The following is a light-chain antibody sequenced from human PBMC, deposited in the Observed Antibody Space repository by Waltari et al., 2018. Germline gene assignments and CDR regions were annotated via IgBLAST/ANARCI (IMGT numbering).Light chain of an antibody. V-gene: IGLV1-36*01. Sequence: QSALTQEASVSGAVGQKVTLSCSGDTNNVGSYAVGWYQQISHGAPKTVMFGNSLPSGIPGRFSGSKSGTTASLTISGLQPEDEADYYCSTWDYSLSVVVFGGGTKVSVL. CDR1: TNNVGSYA. CDR2: GNS. CDR3: STWDYSLSVVV. J-gene: IGLJ2*01.